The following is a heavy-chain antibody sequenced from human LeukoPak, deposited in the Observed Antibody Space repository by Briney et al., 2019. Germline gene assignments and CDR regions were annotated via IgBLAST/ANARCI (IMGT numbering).Heavy chain of an antibody. V-gene: IGHV3-64D*06. CDR2: ISYNGGST. CDR3: VKGGVYSRDAFDI. D-gene: IGHD4-11*01. J-gene: IGHJ3*02. Sequence: GGSLRLSCSASGFTFSSYAMHWVRQAPGKGLEYVSAISYNGGSTYYADSVKGRFTISSDISKNMLYLQMSSLRAEDTAVYYCVKGGVYSRDAFDIWGQGTMVTVSS. CDR1: GFTFSSYA.